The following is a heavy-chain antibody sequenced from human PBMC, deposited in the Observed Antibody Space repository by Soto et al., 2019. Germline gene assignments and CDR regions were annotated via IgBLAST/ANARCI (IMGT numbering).Heavy chain of an antibody. CDR3: ARVSLRFVEWGPFDY. Sequence: QVQLVQSGAEVKRPGSSVKVSCKASGGTFSSYAISWVRQAPGQGLEWMGGIIPIFGTANYAQKFQGRVTITADESTSTAYMERSSLRSEDTAVYYCARVSLRFVEWGPFDYWGQGTLVTVSS. D-gene: IGHD3-3*01. J-gene: IGHJ4*02. CDR1: GGTFSSYA. CDR2: IIPIFGTA. V-gene: IGHV1-69*12.